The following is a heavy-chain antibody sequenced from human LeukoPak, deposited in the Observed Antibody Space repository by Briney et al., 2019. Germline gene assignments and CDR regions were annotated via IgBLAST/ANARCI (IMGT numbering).Heavy chain of an antibody. CDR2: ITPGGGT. D-gene: IGHD5-24*01. CDR1: GYTFTSYA. Sequence: ASVKVSCKASGYTFTSYAIHWVRQAPGQGLEWMGWITPGGGTNYPQKFQGRVAITWDTSITTAYMDLSRLTSDDTAVYYCARDRYGDGFAHLDYWGQGALVTVSS. J-gene: IGHJ4*02. V-gene: IGHV1-2*02. CDR3: ARDRYGDGFAHLDY.